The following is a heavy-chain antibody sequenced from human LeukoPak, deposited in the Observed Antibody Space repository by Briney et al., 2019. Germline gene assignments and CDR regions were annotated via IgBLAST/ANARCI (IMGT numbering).Heavy chain of an antibody. CDR2: FSGSGGIT. D-gene: IGHD2-15*01. Sequence: PGGSLRLSCAASGFTFSNYAMSWVRQAPGKGLEWVSGFSGSGGITYYADSVKGRFTISRDNTKNTLYLQLNSLRAEDTAVYYCAKAPVTSCRGAFCYPFDYWGQGTLVTVSS. J-gene: IGHJ4*02. V-gene: IGHV3-23*01. CDR1: GFTFSNYA. CDR3: AKAPVTSCRGAFCYPFDY.